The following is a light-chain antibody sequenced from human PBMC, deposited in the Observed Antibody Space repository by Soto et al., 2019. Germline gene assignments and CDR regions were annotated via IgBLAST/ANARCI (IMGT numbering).Light chain of an antibody. J-gene: IGKJ1*01. Sequence: ILMTQSPATLSVSPGERATLSCRASQSVSNNLAWYQQKPGQAPRLLIYDASTRATGIPARFSGSGSGTESTLTTSGLQSEDFAVYYCQQYNNWLPWTFGQGTKVEIK. CDR2: DAS. CDR3: QQYNNWLPWT. CDR1: QSVSNN. V-gene: IGKV3-15*01.